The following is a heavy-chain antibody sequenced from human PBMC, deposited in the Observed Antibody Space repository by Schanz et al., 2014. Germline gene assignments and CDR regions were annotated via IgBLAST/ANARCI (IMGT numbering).Heavy chain of an antibody. CDR2: VYTSGST. Sequence: QVQLQESGPGLVKPSQTLSLTCSVSGGSISSGSYYWNWIRQPAGKGLEWIGRVYTSGSTNYNPSLKSRVTITLDTTKNQFPLKRSSVTAADTAVYYCARGGARRFPVVPDAIQGLRGHYYYYYLDVWGRGTTVTASS. J-gene: IGHJ6*03. CDR1: GGSISSGSYY. CDR3: ARGGARRFPVVPDAIQGLRGHYYYYYLDV. D-gene: IGHD2-2*02. V-gene: IGHV4-61*02.